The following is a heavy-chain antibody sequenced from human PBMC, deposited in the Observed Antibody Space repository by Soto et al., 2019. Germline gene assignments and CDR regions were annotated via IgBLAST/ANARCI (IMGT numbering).Heavy chain of an antibody. D-gene: IGHD2-21*02. CDR3: ARGDVNWFDP. V-gene: IGHV1-2*02. J-gene: IGHJ5*02. Sequence: QVQLVQSGAEVKKAGASVKVSCKASGYSFIGYYMHWVRQAPGQGLEWMGWINPKSGVTNYAKKFQGRVTMTRDTSITTAYMELSSLRSDDTAVYYCARGDVNWFDPWGQGTLVTVSS. CDR2: INPKSGVT. CDR1: GYSFIGYY.